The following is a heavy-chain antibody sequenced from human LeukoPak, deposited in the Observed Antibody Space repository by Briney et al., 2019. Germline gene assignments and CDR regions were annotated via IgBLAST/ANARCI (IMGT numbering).Heavy chain of an antibody. Sequence: SETLSLTCTVSGGSISSSSYYWGWIRQPPGKGLEWIGSIYYSWSTYYNPSLKSRVTISVDTSKNQFSLKLRSATAADTAVYYCARLRTMVRGIPNWFDPWGQGTLVTVSS. J-gene: IGHJ5*02. CDR3: ARLRTMVRGIPNWFDP. V-gene: IGHV4-39*01. CDR2: IYYSWST. CDR1: GGSISSSSYY. D-gene: IGHD3-10*01.